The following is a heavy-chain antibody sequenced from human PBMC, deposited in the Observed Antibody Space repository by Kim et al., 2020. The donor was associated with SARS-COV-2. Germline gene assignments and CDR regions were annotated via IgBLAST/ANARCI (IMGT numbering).Heavy chain of an antibody. Sequence: SETLSLTCTVSGGSISSYYWSWIRQPPGKGLEWIGYIYYSGSTNYNPSLKSRVTISVDTSKNQFSLKLSSVTAADTAVYYCARGAVLLWPHDAFDIWGQGTMVTVSS. D-gene: IGHD3-10*01. CDR3: ARGAVLLWPHDAFDI. CDR2: IYYSGST. J-gene: IGHJ3*02. V-gene: IGHV4-59*13. CDR1: GGSISSYY.